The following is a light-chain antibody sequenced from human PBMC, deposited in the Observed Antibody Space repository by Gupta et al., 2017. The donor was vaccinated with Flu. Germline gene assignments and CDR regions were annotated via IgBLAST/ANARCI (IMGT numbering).Light chain of an antibody. CDR2: QDS. CDR1: ELAKKY. J-gene: IGLJ3*02. CDR3: QSAYGSSNYLV. V-gene: IGLV3-25*03. Sequence: TARIPCSGGELAKKYADCCQQQPEQTPLMVIYQDSGRRSGIPERFSGSSSGRTVTLTISGVQADDDAAYYCQSAYGSSNYLVFGGGTKLTVL.